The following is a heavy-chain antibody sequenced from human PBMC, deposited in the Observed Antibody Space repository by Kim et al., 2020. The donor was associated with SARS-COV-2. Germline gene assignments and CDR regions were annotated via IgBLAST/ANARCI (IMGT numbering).Heavy chain of an antibody. D-gene: IGHD2-15*01. J-gene: IGHJ4*02. Sequence: DSVKSRFTISRNNSKNTLYLQMNSLRAEDTAVYYCAYSADRNRYMGAWDYWGQGTLVTVSS. CDR3: AYSADRNRYMGAWDY. V-gene: IGHV3-23*01.